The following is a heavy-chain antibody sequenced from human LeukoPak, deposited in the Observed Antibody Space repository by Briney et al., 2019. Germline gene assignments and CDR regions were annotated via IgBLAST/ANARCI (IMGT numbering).Heavy chain of an antibody. CDR2: ISSSSSYI. CDR3: ARDSGVSSSFDY. V-gene: IGHV3-21*01. CDR1: GFTFSSYS. D-gene: IGHD6-6*01. J-gene: IGHJ4*02. Sequence: GGSLRLSCAASGFTFSSYSMNWVRHAPGKGLEWVSSISSSSSYIYYADSVKGRFTISRDNAKNSLYLQMNSLRAEDTAVYYCARDSGVSSSFDYWGQGTLVTVSS.